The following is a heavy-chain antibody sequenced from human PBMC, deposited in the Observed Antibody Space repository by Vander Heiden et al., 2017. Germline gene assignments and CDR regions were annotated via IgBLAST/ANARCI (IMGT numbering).Heavy chain of an antibody. V-gene: IGHV4-38-2*02. CDR2: IYHTGST. J-gene: IGHJ5*02. D-gene: IGHD1-20*01. Sequence: QVQLHQSCQGLVKPSETLSLTCTVSGSSINTASYWGWIRQPPGKGLEWIGTIYHTGSTYYNPPLKSQVTVGTSNSPFSLKLSSVTAADTAMYYCAGSRAPQGITRIEFDPWCQGTLVTVSS. CDR1: GSSINTASY. CDR3: AGSRAPQGITRIEFDP.